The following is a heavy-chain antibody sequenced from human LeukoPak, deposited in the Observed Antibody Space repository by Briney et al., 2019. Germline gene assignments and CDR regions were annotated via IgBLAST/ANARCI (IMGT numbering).Heavy chain of an antibody. V-gene: IGHV1-2*02. J-gene: IGHJ6*03. Sequence: ASVKVSCKASGYTFTGYYVHWVRQAPGQGLEWMGWINPKSGATVYAQYFQGRVTMTRDSSISTAYMELSSLRSDDTAVYYCARDLNPYCTGDTCYYYYMDVWGKGTTVTVSS. CDR1: GYTFTGYY. D-gene: IGHD2-8*02. CDR3: ARDLNPYCTGDTCYYYYMDV. CDR2: INPKSGAT.